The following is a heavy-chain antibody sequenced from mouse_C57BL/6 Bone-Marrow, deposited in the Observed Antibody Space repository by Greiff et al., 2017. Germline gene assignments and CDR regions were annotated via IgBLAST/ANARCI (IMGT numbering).Heavy chain of an antibody. V-gene: IGHV1-81*01. J-gene: IGHJ2*01. CDR3: ARERDRSY. Sequence: VQLQQSGAELARPGASVKLSCKASGYPFTSYGISWVKQRTGQGLEWIGEIYPRSGNTYYNEKFKGKATLTADKSSSTAYMELRSLTSEDSAVYFCARERDRSYWGQGTTLTVSS. CDR1: GYPFTSYG. CDR2: IYPRSGNT.